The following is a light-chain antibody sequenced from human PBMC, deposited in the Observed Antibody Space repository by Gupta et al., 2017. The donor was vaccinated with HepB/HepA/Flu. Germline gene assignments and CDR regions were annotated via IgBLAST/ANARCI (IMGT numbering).Light chain of an antibody. CDR1: QSVTSK. CDR2: GAS. J-gene: IGKJ5*01. Sequence: EIVMTQSPATLSVSPGERATLSCRASQSVTSKLAWYQQKPGQAPRLLIYGASARATGIPARFSGSGSGTEFTLTISSLQSEDCAVYHCQQYNAWPLTFGQGTRLEIK. V-gene: IGKV3-15*01. CDR3: QQYNAWPLT.